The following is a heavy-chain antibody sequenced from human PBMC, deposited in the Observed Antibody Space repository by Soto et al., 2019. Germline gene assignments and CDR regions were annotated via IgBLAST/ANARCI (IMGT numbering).Heavy chain of an antibody. D-gene: IGHD3-10*01. CDR1: GYSFTNYW. J-gene: IGHJ5*02. V-gene: IGHV5-51*01. CDR2: IYPGDSRT. Sequence: PGESLKISCKDSGYSFTNYWIAWVRQMPGKGLEWMGIIYPGDSRTRYSPSFQGQVTISVDKSISTVYLQWSSLKASDTAMYYCARHGRILCFGDGWFDPWGQGTLVTVSS. CDR3: ARHGRILCFGDGWFDP.